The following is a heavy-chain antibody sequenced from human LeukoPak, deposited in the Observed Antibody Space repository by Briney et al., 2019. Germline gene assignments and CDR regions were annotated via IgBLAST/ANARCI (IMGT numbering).Heavy chain of an antibody. CDR3: ARGHQGSRIAAAPGTTTHFDY. CDR1: GGSFSGYY. J-gene: IGHJ4*02. CDR2: INHSGST. V-gene: IGHV4-34*01. D-gene: IGHD6-13*01. Sequence: SETLSLTCAVYGGSFSGYYWSWIRQPPGKGLEWIGEINHSGSTNYNPSLKSRVTISVDTSKNQFSLKLSSVTAADTAVYYCARGHQGSRIAAAPGTTTHFDYWGQGTLVTVSS.